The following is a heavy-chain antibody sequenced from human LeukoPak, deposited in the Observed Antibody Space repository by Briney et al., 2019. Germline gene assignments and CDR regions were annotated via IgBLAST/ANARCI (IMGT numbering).Heavy chain of an antibody. CDR1: GGSINSHH. V-gene: IGHV4-59*11. CDR3: ARYRRDNTYFLDY. CDR2: VYYDGST. Sequence: PSETLSLTCTVSGGSINSHHWSWIRQPPGKALEWMGYVYYDGSTNYNPSVKTRVTMSIDTSRNQFSLKVSSATAADTALYYCARYRRDNTYFLDYWGQGILVTVFS. J-gene: IGHJ4*02. D-gene: IGHD1-1*01.